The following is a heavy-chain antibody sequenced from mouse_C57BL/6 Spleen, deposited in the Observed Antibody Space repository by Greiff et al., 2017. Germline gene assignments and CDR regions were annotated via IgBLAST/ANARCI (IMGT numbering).Heavy chain of an antibody. V-gene: IGHV5-6*01. CDR2: ISSGGSYT. J-gene: IGHJ1*03. CDR3: ARQDYYYGSRNWYFDV. Sequence: EVKLVESGGDLVKPGGSLKLSCAASGFTFSSYGMSWVRQTPDKRLEWVATISSGGSYTYYPDSVKGRFTISRDNAKNTLYLQMSSLKSEDTAMYYCARQDYYYGSRNWYFDVWGTGTTVTVSS. CDR1: GFTFSSYG. D-gene: IGHD1-1*01.